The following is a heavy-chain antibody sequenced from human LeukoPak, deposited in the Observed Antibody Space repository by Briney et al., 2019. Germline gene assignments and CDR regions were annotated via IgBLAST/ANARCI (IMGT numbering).Heavy chain of an antibody. V-gene: IGHV1-69*05. J-gene: IGHJ4*02. CDR1: GGTFSSYA. CDR2: IIPIFGTA. Sequence: ASVKVSCKASGGTFSSYAISWVRQAPGQGLEWVGGIIPIFGTANYAQKFQGRVTITTDESTSTAYMELSSLRSEDTAVYYCARVKEDFGSPFDYWGQGTLVTVSS. D-gene: IGHD3-3*01. CDR3: ARVKEDFGSPFDY.